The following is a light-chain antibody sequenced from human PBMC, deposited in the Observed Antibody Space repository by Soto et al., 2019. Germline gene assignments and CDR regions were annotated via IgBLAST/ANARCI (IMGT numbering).Light chain of an antibody. Sequence: QSALTQPASVSGSPGQSITISCTGTSSHVGGYNYVSWYQQRPGKAPNHMSYEVSSRPSGVSNRFSGSKSGNTASLTISGLQAEDEVDYYCSSYTGRSNLGEFGVGTKLNVL. CDR1: SSHVGGYNY. CDR2: EVS. CDR3: SSYTGRSNLGE. J-gene: IGLJ2*01. V-gene: IGLV2-14*01.